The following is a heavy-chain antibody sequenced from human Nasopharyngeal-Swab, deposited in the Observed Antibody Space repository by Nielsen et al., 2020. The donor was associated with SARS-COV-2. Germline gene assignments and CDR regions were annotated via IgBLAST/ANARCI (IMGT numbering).Heavy chain of an antibody. CDR1: GFTFSDYY. CDR2: VNQDGSRT. V-gene: IGHV3-74*01. CDR3: VKHQGSSSDQ. J-gene: IGHJ4*02. Sequence: GESLKISCAASGFTFSDYYMSWIRQAPGKGLVWVSRVNQDGSRTDYADSVRGRFTISRDNAKNTLYLQMNSLRVEDTAVYYCVKHQGSSSDQWGQGTLVTVSS.